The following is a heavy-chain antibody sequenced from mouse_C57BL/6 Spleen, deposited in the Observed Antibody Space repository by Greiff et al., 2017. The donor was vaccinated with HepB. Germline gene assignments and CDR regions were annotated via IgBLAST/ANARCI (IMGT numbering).Heavy chain of an antibody. J-gene: IGHJ3*01. CDR3: ARDNDYDEGAWFAY. Sequence: VQLKESGPGLVKPSQSLSLTCSVTGYSITSGYYWNWIRQFPGNKLEWMGYISYDGSNNYNPSLKNRISITRDTSKNQFFLKLNSVTTEDTATYYCARDNDYDEGAWFAYWGQGTLVTVSA. CDR1: GYSITSGYY. CDR2: ISYDGSN. D-gene: IGHD2-4*01. V-gene: IGHV3-6*01.